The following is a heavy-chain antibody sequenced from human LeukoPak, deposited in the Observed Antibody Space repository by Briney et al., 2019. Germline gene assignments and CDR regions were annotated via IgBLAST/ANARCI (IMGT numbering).Heavy chain of an antibody. CDR2: IIPIFGTA. Sequence: SSVKVSCKASGGTFSSYAISWVRQAPGQGLEWMGGIIPIFGTANYAQKFQGRVTMTTDTSTSTAYMELRSLRSDDTAVYYCARDFLSGSYYRGAFDIWGQGTMVTVSS. D-gene: IGHD1-26*01. CDR1: GGTFSSYA. J-gene: IGHJ3*02. V-gene: IGHV1-69*05. CDR3: ARDFLSGSYYRGAFDI.